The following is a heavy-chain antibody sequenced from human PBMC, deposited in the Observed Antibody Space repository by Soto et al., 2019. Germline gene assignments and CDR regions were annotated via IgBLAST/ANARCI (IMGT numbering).Heavy chain of an antibody. V-gene: IGHV3-53*01. CDR3: ARVGARGPGSGFTPFDP. J-gene: IGHJ5*02. D-gene: IGHD6-19*01. CDR1: GFTVSSNY. CDR2: IYSGGST. Sequence: EVQLVESGGGLIQPGGSLRLSCAASGFTVSSNYMSWVRQAPGKGLEWVSVIYSGGSTYYADSVKGRFTISRDNSKNTLYLQMNSLRAEDTAVYYCARVGARGPGSGFTPFDPWGQGTLVTVSS.